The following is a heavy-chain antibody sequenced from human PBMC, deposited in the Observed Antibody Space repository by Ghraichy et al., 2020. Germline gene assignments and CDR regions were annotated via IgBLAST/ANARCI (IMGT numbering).Heavy chain of an antibody. D-gene: IGHD6-13*01. CDR3: ARRGSWSLYYFDY. Sequence: SETLSLTCTVSGGSMSDGRLSWGWVRQSPGKGLEWIGNIFYSGKTYCNPSLKSRVIISGDLSQNRLSLNLTSVTAADTAIYYCARRGSWSLYYFDYWGQGVLVTVSS. CDR2: IFYSGKT. J-gene: IGHJ4*02. V-gene: IGHV4-39*02. CDR1: GGSMSDGRLS.